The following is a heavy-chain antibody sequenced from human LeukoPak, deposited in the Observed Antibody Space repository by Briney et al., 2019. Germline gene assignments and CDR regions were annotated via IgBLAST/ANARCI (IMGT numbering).Heavy chain of an antibody. D-gene: IGHD1-26*01. CDR1: GFTFSRYS. J-gene: IGHJ4*02. CDR2: IWSDGNNK. V-gene: IGHV3-33*01. Sequence: PGRSLRLSCAASGFTFSRYSMHWVRQAPGKGLEWVAVIWSDGNNKYYADSVKGRFTISRDNSKNTLFLQMNSLRAEDTAVYYCARNREVGATFEYYFDYWGQGTLVTVSS. CDR3: ARNREVGATFEYYFDY.